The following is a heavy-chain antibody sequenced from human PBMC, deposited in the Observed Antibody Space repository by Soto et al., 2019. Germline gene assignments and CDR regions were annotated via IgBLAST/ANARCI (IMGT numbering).Heavy chain of an antibody. D-gene: IGHD3-16*01. V-gene: IGHV3-74*01. CDR3: ASFGEGWLQSL. CDR2: INNDGSYR. J-gene: IGHJ4*02. CDR1: GFTFSSHW. Sequence: EVQLVESGGGLVQPGGSLRLSCAASGFTFSSHWVHWVRQAPGKGLEWVARINNDGSYRGYVDSVKGRFTISRDNAKNTLYLQMNSLRAEDTAVYFCASFGEGWLQSLWGQGTLVTVSS.